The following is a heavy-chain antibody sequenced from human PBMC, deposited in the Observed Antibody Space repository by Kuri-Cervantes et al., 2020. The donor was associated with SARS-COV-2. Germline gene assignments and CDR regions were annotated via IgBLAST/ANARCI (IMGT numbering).Heavy chain of an antibody. CDR1: GFTFSSYA. J-gene: IGHJ6*02. CDR3: ASHGAVLAARDPYYYYGMDV. CDR2: ISSNGCST. V-gene: IGHV3-64*04. D-gene: IGHD6-6*01. Sequence: GESLKISCSASGFTFSSYAMHWVRQAPGKGLEYVSAISSNGCSTYYADSVKGRFTISRDNSKNTLYLQMGSLRAEDIAVYYCASHGAVLAARDPYYYYGMDVWGQGTTVTVSS.